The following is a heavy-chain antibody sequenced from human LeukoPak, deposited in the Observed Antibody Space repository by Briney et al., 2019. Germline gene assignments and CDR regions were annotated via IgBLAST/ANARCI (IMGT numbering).Heavy chain of an antibody. Sequence: SETLSLTCTVSGGSISRGDYYWSWIRQPPGKGLEWIGYIYYSGSTYYNPSLKSRVTISVDTSKNQFSLKLSSVTAADTAVYYCASTDPFDYGDYAEYFQHWGQGTLVTVSS. J-gene: IGHJ1*01. D-gene: IGHD4-17*01. V-gene: IGHV4-30-4*01. CDR2: IYYSGST. CDR1: GGSISRGDYY. CDR3: ASTDPFDYGDYAEYFQH.